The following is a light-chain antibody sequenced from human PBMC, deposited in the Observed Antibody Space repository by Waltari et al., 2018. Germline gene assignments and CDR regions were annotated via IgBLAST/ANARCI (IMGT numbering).Light chain of an antibody. V-gene: IGLV2-14*03. Sequence: QSALTQPASVSGSPAPSITISCTGPRRDVGDHDWVSWYQQHPGKAPKVVIFDVSYRPSGVSNRFSGSKSGNTASLTISGLQAEDEADYYCTSYTSRHSLVFGTGTKVTVL. CDR3: TSYTSRHSLV. J-gene: IGLJ1*01. CDR1: RRDVGDHDW. CDR2: DVS.